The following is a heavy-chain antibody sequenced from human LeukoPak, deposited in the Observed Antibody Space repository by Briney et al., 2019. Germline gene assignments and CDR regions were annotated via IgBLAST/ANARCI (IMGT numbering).Heavy chain of an antibody. CDR2: IYRSSNGETT. D-gene: IGHD6-19*01. J-gene: IGHJ4*02. Sequence: GGSLRLSCAASGITFSNAWMTWVRQAPGKGLEWVGRIYRSSNGETTDYGAPVKGRFTMSRDDSKNTLYLQVNSLKTEDTAVYYCTTYSSGSCPFWGQGTLVTVSS. CDR1: GITFSNAW. CDR3: TTYSSGSCPF. V-gene: IGHV3-15*01.